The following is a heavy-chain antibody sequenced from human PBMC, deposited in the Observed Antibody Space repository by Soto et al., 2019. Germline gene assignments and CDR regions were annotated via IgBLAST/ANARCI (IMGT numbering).Heavy chain of an antibody. CDR1: GFTFQNYH. D-gene: IGHD3-16*01. V-gene: IGHV1-46*02. J-gene: IGHJ4*02. CDR3: AKDLWGSWTVDY. CDR2: IHPSGDTT. Sequence: QVQLVQSGAEVKEPGASVKVSCKASGFTFQNYHMHWVRQAPGQGLEWMGIIHPSGDTTTYAQNFQGRLSMTRATSTSTAYMELSRLTSEDTAVYYCAKDLWGSWTVDYWGQGTLITVSS.